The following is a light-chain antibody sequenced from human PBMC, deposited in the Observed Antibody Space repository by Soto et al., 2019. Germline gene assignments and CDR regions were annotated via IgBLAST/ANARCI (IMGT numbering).Light chain of an antibody. CDR2: DDT. CDR1: NIVSKS. CDR3: QVWDSGTDHWV. V-gene: IGLV3-21*02. J-gene: IGLJ3*02. Sequence: YELTQPPSVSVAPGQTAGISCGGDNIVSKSVHWYQQQPGQAPVLVVYDDTDRPSGIPERFSGSNSGNTATLTISRVEAGDEADYYCQVWDSGTDHWVFGGGTKLTVL.